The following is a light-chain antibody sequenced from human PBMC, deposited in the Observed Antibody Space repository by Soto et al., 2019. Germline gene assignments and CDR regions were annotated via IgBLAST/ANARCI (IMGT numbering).Light chain of an antibody. Sequence: IQTTQSPSSLSASVGDRVTITCRASQTIRMYLSWYQQTPGKAPNLLIYAASTLQSGVPSRFSGSGSGTEFTLTISSLQPEDFATYYCHQTHTTPLTFGGGTKVDIK. CDR1: QTIRMY. V-gene: IGKV1-39*01. J-gene: IGKJ4*01. CDR3: HQTHTTPLT. CDR2: AAS.